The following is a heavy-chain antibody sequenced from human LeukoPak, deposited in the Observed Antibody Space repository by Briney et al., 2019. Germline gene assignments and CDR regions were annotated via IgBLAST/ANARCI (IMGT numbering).Heavy chain of an antibody. CDR2: INPSGGST. D-gene: IGHD3-22*01. V-gene: IGHV1-46*01. J-gene: IGHJ4*02. Sequence: ASVKVSCKASGYTFTSYDINWVRQATGQGLEWMGIINPSGGSTSYAQKFQGRVTMTRDMSTSTVYMELSSLRAEDTALYYCAKDKRYYDSSGPFDYWGQGTLVTVSS. CDR1: GYTFTSYD. CDR3: AKDKRYYDSSGPFDY.